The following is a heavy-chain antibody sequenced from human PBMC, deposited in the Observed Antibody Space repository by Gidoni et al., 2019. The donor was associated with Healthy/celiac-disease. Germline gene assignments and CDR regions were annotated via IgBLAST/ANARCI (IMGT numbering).Heavy chain of an antibody. V-gene: IGHV3-66*01. Sequence: EVQLVESGGGLVQPGGSLRLSCAASGFTVSSNYMSWVRQAPGKGLEWVSVIYSGGSTYYADSVKGRFTISRDNSKNTLYLQMNSLRAEDTAVYYCARDSYYDSSGSWGQGTLVTVSS. D-gene: IGHD3-22*01. CDR2: IYSGGST. CDR3: ARDSYYDSSGS. J-gene: IGHJ4*02. CDR1: GFTVSSNY.